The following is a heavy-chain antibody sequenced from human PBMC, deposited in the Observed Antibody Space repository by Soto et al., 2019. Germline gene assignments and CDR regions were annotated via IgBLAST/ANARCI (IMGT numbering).Heavy chain of an antibody. J-gene: IGHJ6*02. CDR2: ISYDGSNK. V-gene: IGHV3-30*18. CDR1: GFTFSSYG. Sequence: GGSLRLSCAASGFTFSSYGMHWVRQAPGKGLEWVAVISYDGSNKYYADSVKGRFTISRDNSKNTLYLQMNSLRAEDTAVYYCAKGDSSSWYRIRYYYYGMDVWGQGTTVTVSS. D-gene: IGHD6-13*01. CDR3: AKGDSSSWYRIRYYYYGMDV.